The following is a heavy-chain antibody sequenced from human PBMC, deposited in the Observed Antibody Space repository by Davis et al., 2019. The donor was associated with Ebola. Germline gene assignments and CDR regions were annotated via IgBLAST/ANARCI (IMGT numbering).Heavy chain of an antibody. Sequence: PGGSLRLSCAASGFTFSSYSMNWVRQAPGKGLEWVSSISSSSSYIYYADSVKGRFTISRDNAKNSLYLQMNSLRAEDTAVYYCARDQLWFLRYYYYMDVWGKGTTVTVSS. CDR2: ISSSSSYI. D-gene: IGHD5-18*01. V-gene: IGHV3-21*01. CDR1: GFTFSSYS. CDR3: ARDQLWFLRYYYYMDV. J-gene: IGHJ6*03.